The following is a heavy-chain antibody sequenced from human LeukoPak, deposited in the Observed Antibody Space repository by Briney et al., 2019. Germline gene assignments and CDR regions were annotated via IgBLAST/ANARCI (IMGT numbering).Heavy chain of an antibody. CDR1: GYTFTAYY. V-gene: IGHV1-2*02. CDR3: ATDNYGTLDY. D-gene: IGHD3-10*01. J-gene: IGHJ4*02. CDR2: IDPRSGAT. Sequence: ASVKVSCKASGYTFTAYYIHWVRRAPGQGLEWMGWIDPRSGATKCTQKFQGRVTMARDTSITTVYLELNGLTFDDTAVYYCATDNYGTLDYWGQGTLVTVSS.